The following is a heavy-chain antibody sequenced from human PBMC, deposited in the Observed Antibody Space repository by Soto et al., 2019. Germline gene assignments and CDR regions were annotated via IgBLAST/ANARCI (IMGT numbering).Heavy chain of an antibody. D-gene: IGHD3-10*01. CDR2: IIPIFGTA. CDR1: GGTFSSYA. J-gene: IGHJ4*02. CDR3: ARESPAGSTGIFDY. Sequence: SVKVSCKSSGGTFSSYAISCVRQAPGQGLEWMGGIIPIFGTANYAQKFQGRVTITADESTSTAYMELSSLRSEDTAVYYCARESPAGSTGIFDYWGQGTLVTVSS. V-gene: IGHV1-69*13.